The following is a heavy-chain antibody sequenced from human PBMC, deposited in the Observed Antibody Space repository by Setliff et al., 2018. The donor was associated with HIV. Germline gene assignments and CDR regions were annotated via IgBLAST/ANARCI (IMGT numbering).Heavy chain of an antibody. Sequence: AASVKVSYKASGYTFTGYYIYWVRQAPGQGLEWMGWINPHSGGTNYAQKFQGRVTMTRDTSTSTASMELSRLRSDDTAVYYCARGAYYYDTSGYPRDPFDLWGQGTMVTVSS. D-gene: IGHD3-22*01. CDR2: INPHSGGT. J-gene: IGHJ3*01. CDR1: GYTFTGYY. CDR3: ARGAYYYDTSGYPRDPFDL. V-gene: IGHV1-2*02.